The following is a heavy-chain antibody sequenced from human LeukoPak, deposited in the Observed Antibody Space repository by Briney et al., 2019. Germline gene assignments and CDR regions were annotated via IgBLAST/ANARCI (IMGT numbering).Heavy chain of an antibody. D-gene: IGHD6-6*01. Sequence: SETLSLTCTVSGGSISSSSYYWGWIRQPPGKGLEWIGSIYYSGSTYYNPSLKSRVTISVDTSKNQFSLKLSSVTAADTAVYYCARRRPSIAAPYYMDVWGKGTTVTVSS. CDR3: ARRRPSIAAPYYMDV. J-gene: IGHJ6*03. CDR1: GGSISSSSYY. CDR2: IYYSGST. V-gene: IGHV4-39*01.